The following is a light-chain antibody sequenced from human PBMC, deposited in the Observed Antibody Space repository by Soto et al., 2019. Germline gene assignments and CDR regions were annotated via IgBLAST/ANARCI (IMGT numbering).Light chain of an antibody. CDR1: QGISNY. CDR2: AAS. V-gene: IGKV1-27*01. CDR3: QKYNSAPYT. Sequence: DIQITQSPSSLSASVGDRVTIACRASQGISNYLAWYQQKPGKVPKLLIYAASTLQSGVPSRFSGSGSGTDFTLTISSLQPEDVATYYCQKYNSAPYTFGQGTNLEIK. J-gene: IGKJ2*01.